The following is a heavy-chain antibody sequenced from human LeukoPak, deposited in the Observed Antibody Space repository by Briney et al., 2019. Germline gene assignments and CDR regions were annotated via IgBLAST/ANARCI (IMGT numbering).Heavy chain of an antibody. CDR1: GGSISSSSYY. Sequence: SETLSLTCTVSGGSISSSSYYWGWIRQPPGKGLEWIGSIYYSGSTYYNPSLKSRVTISVDTSKNQFSLKLSSVTAADTAVYYCARAPGVVTSFDYWGQGTLVTVSS. V-gene: IGHV4-39*07. CDR2: IYYSGST. D-gene: IGHD4-23*01. CDR3: ARAPGVVTSFDY. J-gene: IGHJ4*02.